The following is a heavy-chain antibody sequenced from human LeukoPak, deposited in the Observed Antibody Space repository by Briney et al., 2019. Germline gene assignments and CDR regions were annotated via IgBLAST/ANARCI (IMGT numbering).Heavy chain of an antibody. CDR1: GGPFSGYY. V-gene: IGHV4-34*01. CDR2: INHSGGT. J-gene: IGHJ3*02. D-gene: IGHD4-23*01. CDR3: ARVKGGNWFDAFDI. Sequence: NPSETLSLTCAVYGGPFSGYYWSWIRQPPGKGLEWVGEINHSGGTNYNPSLKSRVTISVDTSKNQFSLKLSTVTAADTAVYYCARVKGGNWFDAFDIWSQGTMVTVSS.